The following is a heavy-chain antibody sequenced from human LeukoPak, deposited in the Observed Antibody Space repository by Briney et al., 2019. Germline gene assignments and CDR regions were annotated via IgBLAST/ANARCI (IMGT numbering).Heavy chain of an antibody. CDR2: IYHTGST. Sequence: SETLSLTCGVSGYSISRGYYWAWIRHPPGKGLEWIGTIYHTGSTYYTPPLGSRVTISVDTSKNEFPLNLNSVTAADPAVYYCARAGWIITSGIDHWGQGALVTVSS. J-gene: IGHJ4*02. CDR3: ARAGWIITSGIDH. CDR1: GYSISRGYY. D-gene: IGHD3-10*01. V-gene: IGHV4-38-2*01.